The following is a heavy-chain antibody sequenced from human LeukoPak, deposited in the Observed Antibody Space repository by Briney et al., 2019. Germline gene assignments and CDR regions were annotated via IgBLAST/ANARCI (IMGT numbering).Heavy chain of an antibody. J-gene: IGHJ6*03. CDR1: GFTFSDHY. CDR2: TRNKANSYTT. D-gene: IGHD6-19*01. CDR3: AGIGSVAGIYYYMDV. V-gene: IGHV3-72*01. Sequence: GGSLRLSCAASGFTFSDHYMDWVRQAPGKGLEWVGRTRNKANSYTTEYAASVKGRFTISRDDSKNSLYLQMNSLKTEDTAVYYCAGIGSVAGIYYYMDVWGKGTTVTVSS.